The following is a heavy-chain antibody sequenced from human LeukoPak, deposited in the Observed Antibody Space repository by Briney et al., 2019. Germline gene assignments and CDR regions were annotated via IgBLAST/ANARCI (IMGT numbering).Heavy chain of an antibody. D-gene: IGHD3/OR15-3a*01. CDR1: GGSISSSSYY. CDR3: ARQTGSGLFILP. V-gene: IGHV4-39*01. J-gene: IGHJ4*02. CDR2: IYYTGNT. Sequence: SETLSLTCTVSGGSISSSSYYWGWIRQPPGMGLEWIGSIYYTGNTYYNASLKSQVSISIDTSKNQFSLKLTSVTAADTAAYYCARQTGSGLFILPGGQGTLVTVSS.